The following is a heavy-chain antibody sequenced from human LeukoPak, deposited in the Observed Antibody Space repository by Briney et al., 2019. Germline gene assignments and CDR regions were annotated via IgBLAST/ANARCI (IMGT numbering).Heavy chain of an antibody. CDR3: ARRTFGGVIAY. D-gene: IGHD3-16*02. CDR1: GASISSGEYY. CDR2: IYTSGST. V-gene: IGHV4-61*02. J-gene: IGHJ4*02. Sequence: PSETLSLTCTVSGASISSGEYYWSWIRQPAGKGLEWIGRIYTSGSTNYNPSLKSRVTLSVDTSKNQFSLRLSSVTAADTAVYYCARRTFGGVIAYWGQGTLVTVSS.